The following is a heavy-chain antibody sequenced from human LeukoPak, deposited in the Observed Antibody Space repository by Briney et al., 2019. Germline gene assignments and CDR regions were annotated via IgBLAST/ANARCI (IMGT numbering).Heavy chain of an antibody. CDR3: ARAMVRGVYYYYGMDV. CDR2: ISFVGRNN. D-gene: IGHD3-10*01. CDR1: GFTFSSYA. V-gene: IGHV3-30*04. J-gene: IGHJ6*02. Sequence: GRSLRLSCAASGFTFSSYAMHWVRQAPGKGLEWVAVISFVGRNNYYEDSVKGRFTISRDNSKNTLYLQMNSLRAEDTAVYYCARAMVRGVYYYYGMDVWGQGTTVTVSS.